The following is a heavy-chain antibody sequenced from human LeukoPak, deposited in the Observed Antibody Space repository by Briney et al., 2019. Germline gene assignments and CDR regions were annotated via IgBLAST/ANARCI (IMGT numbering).Heavy chain of an antibody. CDR2: MYYSGST. Sequence: SETLSLTCTVSGGSISSGGYYWSWIRQHPGKGLKWIAYMYYSGSTYYNPSLKSRVTISVDTSKNQFPLKLSSVTAADTAVYYCARVTMVRGVDYWGQGTLVTVSS. J-gene: IGHJ4*02. D-gene: IGHD3-10*01. V-gene: IGHV4-31*03. CDR3: ARVTMVRGVDY. CDR1: GGSISSGGYY.